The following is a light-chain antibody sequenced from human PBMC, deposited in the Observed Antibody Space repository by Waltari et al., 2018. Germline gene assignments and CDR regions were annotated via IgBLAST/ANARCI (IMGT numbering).Light chain of an antibody. V-gene: IGLV2-23*02. CDR2: EVD. CDR3: CSYAGSSSNWV. Sequence: QSALTQPASVSGSPGQSIAISCATTTAMLENNTLVSWYQRNPGKALKVIIYEVDKRPSGVSDRFSGSRSGNTASLTISGLQAEDEADYYCCSYAGSSSNWVFGGGTKVTVL. J-gene: IGLJ3*02. CDR1: TAMLENNTL.